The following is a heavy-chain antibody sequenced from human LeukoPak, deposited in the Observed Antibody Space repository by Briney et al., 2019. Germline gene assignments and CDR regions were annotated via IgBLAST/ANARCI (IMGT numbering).Heavy chain of an antibody. CDR2: IYSGGST. V-gene: IGHV3-66*01. CDR3: ARDPYPYYDILTGYSPHLPDYYYGKDV. Sequence: GGSLRLSCAASGFTVSSNYMSWVRQAPGKGLEWVSVIYSGGSTYYADSVKGRFTISRDNSKNTLYLQMNSLRAEDTAVYYCARDPYPYYDILTGYSPHLPDYYYGKDVWGQGTTVTVSS. D-gene: IGHD3-9*01. CDR1: GFTVSSNY. J-gene: IGHJ6*02.